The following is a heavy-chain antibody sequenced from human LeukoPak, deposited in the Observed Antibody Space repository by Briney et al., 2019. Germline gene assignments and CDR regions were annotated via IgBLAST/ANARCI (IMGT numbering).Heavy chain of an antibody. V-gene: IGHV4-31*03. CDR2: IYYSGST. J-gene: IGHJ5*02. Sequence: PSETLSLTCTVSGGSISSGGYYWSWIRQHPGKGLEWIGYIYYSGSTYYNPSLKSRVTISVDTSKNQFSLKLSSVTAADTAVYYCARDLNYPTFNWFDPWGQGTLVTVSS. CDR3: ARDLNYPTFNWFDP. CDR1: GGSISSGGYY. D-gene: IGHD4-11*01.